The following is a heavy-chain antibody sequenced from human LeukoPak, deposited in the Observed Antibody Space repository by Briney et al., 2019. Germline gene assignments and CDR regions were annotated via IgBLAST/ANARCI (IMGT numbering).Heavy chain of an antibody. D-gene: IGHD3-3*01. V-gene: IGHV3-23*01. J-gene: IGHJ4*02. CDR3: AKGGGLGLETREDTFDY. Sequence: GRSLRLSCAASGFTFSGYAMSWVRQAPGKGLEWVSAISGSGGSTYYADSVKGRFTISRDNSKNTLYLQMNSLRAEDTAVYYCAKGGGLGLETREDTFDYWGQGTLVTVSS. CDR1: GFTFSGYA. CDR2: ISGSGGST.